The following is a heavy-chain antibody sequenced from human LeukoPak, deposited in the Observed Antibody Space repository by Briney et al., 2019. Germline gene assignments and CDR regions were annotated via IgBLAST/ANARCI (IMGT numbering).Heavy chain of an antibody. V-gene: IGHV3-48*03. CDR2: ISSSGSTI. J-gene: IGHJ5*02. CDR1: GFTFSSYE. Sequence: GGSLRLSCAASGFTFSSYEMNWVRQAPGKGLEWVSYISSSGSTIYYADSVKGRFTISRDNAKNSLYLQMNSLRAEDTAVYYCATQDYYASGDFDPWGQGTLVTVSS. CDR3: ATQDYYASGDFDP. D-gene: IGHD3-10*01.